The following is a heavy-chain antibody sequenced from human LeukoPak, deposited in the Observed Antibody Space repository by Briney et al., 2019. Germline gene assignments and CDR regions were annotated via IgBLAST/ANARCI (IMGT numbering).Heavy chain of an antibody. Sequence: PSETLSLTCGVYGGSFSGYYWSWIRQPPGKGLEWIGEINHSGSTNYNPSLKSRVTMSVDTSKNQFSLKLTSVTAADTAVYFCARICYPHTIASYVMDVWGQGTTVTVSS. CDR3: ARICYPHTIASYVMDV. J-gene: IGHJ6*02. V-gene: IGHV4-34*01. CDR1: GGSFSGYY. CDR2: INHSGST. D-gene: IGHD2-15*01.